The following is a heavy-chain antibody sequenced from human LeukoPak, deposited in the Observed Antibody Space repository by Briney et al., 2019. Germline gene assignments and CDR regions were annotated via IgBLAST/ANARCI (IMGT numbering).Heavy chain of an antibody. Sequence: ASVKVSCKASGYTFTSYAMNWVRQAPGQGLEWMGWINTNTGDPTYAQGFTGRFVFSLDTSVSTAYLQISSLKAEDTAVYYCASAHSPNYYGSGSRDYWGQGTLATVSS. CDR1: GYTFTSYA. CDR2: INTNTGDP. J-gene: IGHJ4*02. V-gene: IGHV7-4-1*02. D-gene: IGHD3-10*01. CDR3: ASAHSPNYYGSGSRDY.